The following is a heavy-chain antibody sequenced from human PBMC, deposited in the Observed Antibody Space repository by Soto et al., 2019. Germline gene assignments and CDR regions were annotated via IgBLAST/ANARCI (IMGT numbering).Heavy chain of an antibody. CDR3: ARFIAEAGLFYFDY. CDR1: GYTFTSYD. CDR2: MNPNSGNT. J-gene: IGHJ4*02. D-gene: IGHD6-13*01. V-gene: IGHV1-8*01. Sequence: ASVKVSCKASGYTFTSYDINWVRQATGQGLEWMGWMNPNSGNTGYAQKFQGRVTMTRNTSISTAYMELSSLRSEDTAVYYCARFIAEAGLFYFDYWGQRTLVTVSS.